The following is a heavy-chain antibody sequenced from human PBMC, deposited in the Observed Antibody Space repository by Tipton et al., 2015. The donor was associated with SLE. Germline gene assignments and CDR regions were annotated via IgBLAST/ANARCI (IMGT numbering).Heavy chain of an antibody. CDR3: ARAQDHYYGMDV. V-gene: IGHV3-74*01. J-gene: IGHJ6*02. CDR2: INSDGSST. Sequence: SLRLSCAVSGGSISSSYWMHWVRQAPGKGLVWVSRINSDGSSTSYADSVKGRFTISRDNAKNTLYLQMNSLRAEDTAVYYCARAQDHYYGMDVWGQGTTVTVSS. CDR1: GGSISSSYW.